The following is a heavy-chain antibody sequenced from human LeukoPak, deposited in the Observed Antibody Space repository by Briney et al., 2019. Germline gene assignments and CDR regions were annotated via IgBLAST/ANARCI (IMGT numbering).Heavy chain of an antibody. J-gene: IGHJ4*02. D-gene: IGHD2-2*01. CDR1: GFTFSNYA. V-gene: IGHV3-23*01. CDR2: ISASGGST. Sequence: GGSLRLSCAASGFTFSNYAMSWVRQAPGKGLDWVSAISASGGSTYYADSVKGRFTISRDNSKNTLYLQMNSLRAEDTAVYYCAKPKDTAVGRYFDYWGQGTLVTVSS. CDR3: AKPKDTAVGRYFDY.